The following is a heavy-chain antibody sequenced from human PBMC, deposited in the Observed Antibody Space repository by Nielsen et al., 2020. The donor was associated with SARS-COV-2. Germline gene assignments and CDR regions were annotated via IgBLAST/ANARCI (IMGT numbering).Heavy chain of an antibody. D-gene: IGHD5-24*01. CDR1: GFTFSSYA. Sequence: GESLKISCAASGFTFSSYAMSWVRQAPGKGLEWVSAISGSGGSTYYADSVKGRFTISRDNSKNTLYLQMNSLRAEDTAVYYCAKEVEMATILSFDYWGQGTLVTVSS. J-gene: IGHJ4*02. CDR3: AKEVEMATILSFDY. CDR2: ISGSGGST. V-gene: IGHV3-23*01.